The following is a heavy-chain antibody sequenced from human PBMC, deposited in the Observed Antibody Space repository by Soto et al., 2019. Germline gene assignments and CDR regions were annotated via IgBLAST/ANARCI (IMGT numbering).Heavy chain of an antibody. J-gene: IGHJ3*02. V-gene: IGHV2-5*02. Sequence: SGPTLVKPTQTLTLTCTFSGFSLSTSGVGVGWIRQPPGKALEWLALIYWDDDKRYSPSLKSRLTITKDTSKNQVVLTMTNMDPVDTATYYCAHRPGNFWQQGSPQSDAFDIWGQGTMVTVSS. D-gene: IGHD3-3*01. CDR1: GFSLSTSGVG. CDR3: AHRPGNFWQQGSPQSDAFDI. CDR2: IYWDDDK.